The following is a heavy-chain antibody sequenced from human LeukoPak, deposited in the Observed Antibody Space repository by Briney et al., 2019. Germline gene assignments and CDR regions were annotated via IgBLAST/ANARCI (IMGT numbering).Heavy chain of an antibody. J-gene: IGHJ4*02. CDR3: ARDRAYAFAY. CDR1: GFTFSSFS. Sequence: GGSLRLSYAASGFTFSSFSMNWVRQAPGKGLEWFSYIRASSNGVQYADSVQGRFTISRDNAKNSLYLQMNSLRAEDTAVYYCARDRAYAFAYWGQGTLVTVSS. D-gene: IGHD1-26*01. CDR2: IRASSNGV. V-gene: IGHV3-48*01.